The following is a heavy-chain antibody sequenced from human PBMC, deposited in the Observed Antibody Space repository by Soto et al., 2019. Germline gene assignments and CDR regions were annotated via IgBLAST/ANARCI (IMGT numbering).Heavy chain of an antibody. CDR2: IYYSGST. V-gene: IGHV4-30-4*01. D-gene: IGHD6-6*01. CDR1: GGSISSGDYY. CDR3: AREATIAARLDS. Sequence: QVQLQESGPGLVKPSQTLSLTCTVSGGSISSGDYYWSWLRQPPGKGLEWIGYIYYSGSTYYNPSLKRRATISVDTSQHQFSLQLSSVTAADTAVYYCAREATIAARLDSWGQGTLVTVSS. J-gene: IGHJ4*02.